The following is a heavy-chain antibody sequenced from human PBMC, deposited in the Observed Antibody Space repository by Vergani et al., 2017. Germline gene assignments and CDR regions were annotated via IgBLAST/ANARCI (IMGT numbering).Heavy chain of an antibody. V-gene: IGHV3-21*06. CDR2: ISSSSIYI. CDR3: ARDRPGXPPFYDYIWGSYRSEGY. Sequence: EVQLVESGGGLVKPGGSLRLSCAASGFTFSSYTINWVRQAPGKGLEWVSSISSSSIYIYYADSVKGRFTISRDNAKNSMYLQMNSLRAEDTAVYYCARDRPGXPPFYDYIWGSYRSEGYWGQGTLGTVSS. CDR1: GFTFSSYT. D-gene: IGHD3-16*02. J-gene: IGHJ4*02.